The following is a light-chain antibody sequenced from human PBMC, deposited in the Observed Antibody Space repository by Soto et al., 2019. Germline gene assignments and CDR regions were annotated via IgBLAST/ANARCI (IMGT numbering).Light chain of an antibody. J-gene: IGKJ5*01. Sequence: EIVLTQSPATLSLSPGERATLSCRASQSVRTYLAWYQQKPGQAPRLLIYDASNRATGIPARFSGSGSGTDFTLTISNLEPEDFALYYCQQRSNWPPITFGQGTRLEIK. CDR3: QQRSNWPPIT. CDR2: DAS. V-gene: IGKV3-11*01. CDR1: QSVRTY.